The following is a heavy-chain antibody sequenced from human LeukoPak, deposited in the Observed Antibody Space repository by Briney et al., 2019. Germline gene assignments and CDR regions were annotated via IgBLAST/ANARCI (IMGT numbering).Heavy chain of an antibody. CDR3: ARDWFGAKDF. CDR1: RVRLSGSS. Sequence: GYLRLSCAASRVRLSGSSMCCVRQAPGKGHEWVANMGEDGSNEYYADSVKGRFTVTRDNGKNSLYLQMNSLRAEDTAVYYCARDWFGAKDFWGHGTPVTVSP. CDR2: MGEDGSNE. J-gene: IGHJ1*01. D-gene: IGHD3-10*01. V-gene: IGHV3-7*01.